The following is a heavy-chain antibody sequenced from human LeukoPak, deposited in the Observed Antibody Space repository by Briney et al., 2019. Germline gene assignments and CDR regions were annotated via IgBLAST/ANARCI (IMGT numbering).Heavy chain of an antibody. V-gene: IGHV4-34*01. CDR2: INHSGST. D-gene: IGHD6-13*01. Sequence: SETLSLTCAVYGGSFSGYYWSWIRQPPGKGLEWIGEINHSGSTNYNPSLKSRVTISVDTSKNQFSLKLSSVTAADTAVYYCARVGPRTAAGTEANWFDPWGQGTLVTVSS. J-gene: IGHJ5*02. CDR3: ARVGPRTAAGTEANWFDP. CDR1: GGSFSGYY.